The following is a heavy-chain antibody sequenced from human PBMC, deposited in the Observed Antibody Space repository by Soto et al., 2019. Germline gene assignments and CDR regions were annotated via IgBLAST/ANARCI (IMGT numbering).Heavy chain of an antibody. D-gene: IGHD6-19*01. V-gene: IGHV1-18*01. CDR2: ISAYNGNT. J-gene: IGHJ4*02. CDR3: ASDREGLYSSGWGLDY. CDR1: GYTFTSYG. Sequence: ASVKVSCKASGYTFTSYGISWVRQAPGQGLEWMGWISAYNGNTNYAQKLQGRVTMTTDTSTSTAYRELRSLRSDDTAVYYCASDREGLYSSGWGLDYWGQGTLVTVSS.